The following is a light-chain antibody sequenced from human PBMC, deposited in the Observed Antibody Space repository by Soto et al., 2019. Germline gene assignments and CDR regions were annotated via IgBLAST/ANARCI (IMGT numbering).Light chain of an antibody. V-gene: IGLV1-44*01. CDR2: SNN. CDR1: SSNIKTNG. CDR3: ATWDDSLNGLI. J-gene: IGLJ2*01. Sequence: QSALTQPPSASGTPGQRVTISCSGGSSNIKTNGVSWYQQVPGAAPKLLIYSNNQRPSGAPDRFTGSKSGTSASLAIAGLQSKDEATYHCATWDDSLNGLIFGGGTKVTVL.